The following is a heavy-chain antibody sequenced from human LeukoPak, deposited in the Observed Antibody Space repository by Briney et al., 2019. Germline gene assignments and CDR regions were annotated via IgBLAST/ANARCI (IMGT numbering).Heavy chain of an antibody. CDR1: GGSISDGDYF. D-gene: IGHD5-12*01. J-gene: IGHJ4*02. CDR2: IYYSGRT. CDR3: ARAREGCLR. Sequence: PSQTLSLTCTVSGGSISDGDYFWGWIRQLPGKGLEWIGYIYYSGRTDYNPSLKSRLSISVDTSKNQFSLQLSSVTAADTAVYYCARAREGCLRWGQGTLVTVSA. V-gene: IGHV4-31*03.